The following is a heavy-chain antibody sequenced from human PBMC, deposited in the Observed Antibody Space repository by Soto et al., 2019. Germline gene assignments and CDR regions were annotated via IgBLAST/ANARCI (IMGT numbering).Heavy chain of an antibody. CDR1: GFTFSSYW. CDR3: ARGYCSGGSCWDPSFDY. Sequence: GGSLRLSCAASGFTFSSYWMHWVRQAPGKGLVWVSRINSDGSSTNYADSVKGRFTISRDNAKNTLFLQMNSLRAEDMALYYCARGYCSGGSCWDPSFDYWGQGTLVTVSS. CDR2: INSDGSST. J-gene: IGHJ4*02. D-gene: IGHD2-15*01. V-gene: IGHV3-74*01.